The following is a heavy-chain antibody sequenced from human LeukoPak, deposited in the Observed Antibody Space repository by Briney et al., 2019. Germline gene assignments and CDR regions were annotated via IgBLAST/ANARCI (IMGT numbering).Heavy chain of an antibody. Sequence: PGGSLRLSCAASGFTFSNYAMSWVRQTPEKGLEWVSGIINSGGSTYYRDSVKGRFTISRDNSKDTLYLQMNSLRAEDTAVYYCARGRSVGVISSFDYWGQGNLATVSS. V-gene: IGHV3-23*01. CDR1: GFTFSNYA. CDR3: ARGRSVGVISSFDY. J-gene: IGHJ4*02. CDR2: IINSGGST. D-gene: IGHD3-10*01.